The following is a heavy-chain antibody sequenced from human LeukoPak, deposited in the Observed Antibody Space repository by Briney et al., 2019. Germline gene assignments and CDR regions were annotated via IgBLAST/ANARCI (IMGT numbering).Heavy chain of an antibody. CDR3: ARVSNYYYGSGSPFGY. D-gene: IGHD3-10*01. Sequence: RGALRLSCAAPEFSVGSTYMTWVPQAPGKGLEWVAHIKQDGREKYTMDSLKGRFTISRDNAKNSLYLQMNSLGAEDTAVYYCARVSNYYYGSGSPFGYWGQGTLVTVSS. V-gene: IGHV3-7*01. CDR2: IKQDGREK. CDR1: EFSVGSTY. J-gene: IGHJ4*02.